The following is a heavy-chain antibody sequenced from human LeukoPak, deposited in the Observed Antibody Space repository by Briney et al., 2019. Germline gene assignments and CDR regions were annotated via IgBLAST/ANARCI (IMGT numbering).Heavy chain of an antibody. CDR1: GFTLSNYW. D-gene: IGHD2-8*02. CDR2: VDPDGTTT. V-gene: IGHV3-74*01. J-gene: IGHJ6*02. CDR3: TRVQAGRSGLMDV. Sequence: GGSLRLSSAASGFTLSNYWMHWVRQAPGEGLVWVSRVDPDGTTTNYADSVTGRFTTSRDNAKNTLYLQMNSLRAEDTALYYCTRVQAGRSGLMDVWGRGTTVTVSS.